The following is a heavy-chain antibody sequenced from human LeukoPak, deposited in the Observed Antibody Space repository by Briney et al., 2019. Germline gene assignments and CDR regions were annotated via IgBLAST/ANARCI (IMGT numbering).Heavy chain of an antibody. V-gene: IGHV4-59*01. Sequence: SETLSLTCAVYGGSFSGYYWSWIRQPPGTGLEGIGYIYYSGSTNYNPSLKSRVTISVDTSKNQFSLKLSSVTAADTAVYYCASSGSFRQQLVKWGQGTLVTVSS. CDR2: IYYSGST. CDR1: GGSFSGYY. J-gene: IGHJ4*02. CDR3: ASSGSFRQQLVK. D-gene: IGHD6-13*01.